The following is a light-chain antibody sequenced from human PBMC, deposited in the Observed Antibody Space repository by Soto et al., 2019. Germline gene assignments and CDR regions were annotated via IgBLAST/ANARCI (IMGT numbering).Light chain of an antibody. V-gene: IGLV2-14*01. CDR2: EVT. CDR3: SSYDSRSSYV. CDR1: SSDVGGYNH. Sequence: QSVLTQPASVSGSPGQSITISCTGTSSDVGGYNHVSWYQIHPGKAPKLIIYEVTSRPSGVSYRFSGSKSGNSASLTISGLQAEEEADYYCSSYDSRSSYVFGGGTKVTV. J-gene: IGLJ1*01.